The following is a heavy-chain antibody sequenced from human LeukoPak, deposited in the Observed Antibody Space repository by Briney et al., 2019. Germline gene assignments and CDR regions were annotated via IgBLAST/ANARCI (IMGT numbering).Heavy chain of an antibody. Sequence: SETLSLTCTVSGGSINNYYWSWIRQPPGKGLEWIGYIYYSGSATYNPSLKIRVTMSVDTSKNQFSLKLNSVTAADTAVYYCARGGWSLGYWGQGILVTVSS. D-gene: IGHD2-15*01. CDR1: GGSINNYY. CDR3: ARGGWSLGY. CDR2: IYYSGSA. J-gene: IGHJ4*02. V-gene: IGHV4-59*01.